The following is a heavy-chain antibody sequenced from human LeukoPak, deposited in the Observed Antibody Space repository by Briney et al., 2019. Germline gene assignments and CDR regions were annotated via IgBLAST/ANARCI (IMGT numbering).Heavy chain of an antibody. J-gene: IGHJ4*02. D-gene: IGHD4-11*01. CDR2: ISWNSGSI. CDR1: GFTFDDYA. Sequence: GGSLRLSCAASGFTFDDYAMHWVRQAPGKGLEWVSGISWNSGSIGYADSVKGRFTISRDNAKSSLYLQMNSLRAEDTALYYCAKDITYSNRYYFDYWGQGTLVTVSS. V-gene: IGHV3-9*01. CDR3: AKDITYSNRYYFDY.